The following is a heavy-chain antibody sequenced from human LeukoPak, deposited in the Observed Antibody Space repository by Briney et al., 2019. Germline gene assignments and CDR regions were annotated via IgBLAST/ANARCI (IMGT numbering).Heavy chain of an antibody. D-gene: IGHD3-3*01. J-gene: IGHJ4*02. CDR2: ISGSGGST. CDR1: GFTFSSYA. CDR3: AKVYYDFWSGYWEPFDY. Sequence: GGSLRLSCAASGFTFSSYAMSWVRQAPGKGLEWVSAISGSGGSTYYADSVKGRFTISRDNSKNTLYLQMNSLRAEDTAVYYCAKVYYDFWSGYWEPFDYWGRGTLVTVSS. V-gene: IGHV3-23*01.